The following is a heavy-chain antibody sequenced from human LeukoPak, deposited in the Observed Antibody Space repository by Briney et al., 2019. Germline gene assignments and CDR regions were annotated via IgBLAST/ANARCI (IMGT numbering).Heavy chain of an antibody. D-gene: IGHD6-19*01. V-gene: IGHV1-2*06. Sequence: ASVKVSCKASGYTFTDYHIHWVRQAPGQGLEWMGRINPNSGDTNYAQMFQGRVTMTRDTSIRTAYMELSRLRSDHTAVYYCARVSSGWHGFNYWGQGTLVTVSS. CDR3: ARVSSGWHGFNY. J-gene: IGHJ4*02. CDR2: INPNSGDT. CDR1: GYTFTDYH.